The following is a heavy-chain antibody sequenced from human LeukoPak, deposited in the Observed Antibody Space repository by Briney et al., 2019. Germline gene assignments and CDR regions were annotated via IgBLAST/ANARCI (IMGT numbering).Heavy chain of an antibody. Sequence: SETLSLTCTVSGYSISSGYYWGWIRQPPGKGLEWIGYIYYSGSTNYNPSLKSRVTISVDTSKNQFSLKLSSVTAADTAVYYCASGGNNCGGDCPHLDYWGQGTLVTVSS. D-gene: IGHD2-21*01. CDR1: GYSISSGYY. V-gene: IGHV4-61*01. CDR2: IYYSGST. CDR3: ASGGNNCGGDCPHLDY. J-gene: IGHJ4*02.